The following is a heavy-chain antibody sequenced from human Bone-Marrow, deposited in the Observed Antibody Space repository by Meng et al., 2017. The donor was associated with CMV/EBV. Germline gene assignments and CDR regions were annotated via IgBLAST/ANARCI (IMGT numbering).Heavy chain of an antibody. J-gene: IGHJ4*02. CDR2: INPNTDT. V-gene: IGHV1-2*02. CDR3: ARSSGWSRFDY. Sequence: QGQRVQSGAEVKKLGASGKVSCKASGYTLTDYYIHWVRQAPGQWLEWMGWINPNTDTNYAQNFQGRVTMTRDMSINTAYMELSRLTSGDTAVYYCARSSGWSRFDYWGQGTLVTVSS. CDR1: GYTLTDYY. D-gene: IGHD6-19*01.